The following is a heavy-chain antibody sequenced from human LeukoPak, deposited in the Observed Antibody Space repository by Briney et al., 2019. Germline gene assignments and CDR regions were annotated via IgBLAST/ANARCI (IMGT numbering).Heavy chain of an antibody. Sequence: GASVKVSCKASGYTFTGHYIHWVRQAPGQGLEWMGRINPNNGGTNYAQKFQGRVTMTRDMSMSTAYMELSRLRSVDTAVYYCAGEDNSSGYRPFDIWGRGTMVTVPS. D-gene: IGHD3-22*01. J-gene: IGHJ3*02. V-gene: IGHV1-2*06. CDR2: INPNNGGT. CDR3: AGEDNSSGYRPFDI. CDR1: GYTFTGHY.